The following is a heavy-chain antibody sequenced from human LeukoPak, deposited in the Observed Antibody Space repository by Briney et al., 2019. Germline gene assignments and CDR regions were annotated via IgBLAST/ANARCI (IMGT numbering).Heavy chain of an antibody. CDR3: AREEWLRFNGY. J-gene: IGHJ4*02. CDR2: INSSSSTI. Sequence: PGGSLRLSCAASGFTFSSYSMNWVRQAPGKGLEWVSYINSSSSTIYYADSVKGRFTISRDNAKNSLYLQMNSLRAEDTAVYYCAREEWLRFNGYWGQGTLVTVSS. D-gene: IGHD5-12*01. CDR1: GFTFSSYS. V-gene: IGHV3-48*01.